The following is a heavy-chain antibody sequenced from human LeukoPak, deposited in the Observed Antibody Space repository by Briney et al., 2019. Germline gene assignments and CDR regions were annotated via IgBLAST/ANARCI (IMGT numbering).Heavy chain of an antibody. D-gene: IGHD5-18*01. CDR3: AKDLSDPVMVIES. CDR1: GFTLSDYS. V-gene: IGHV3-48*01. J-gene: IGHJ4*02. CDR2: ISSSSSNT. Sequence: GGSLRLSCAAFGFTLSDYSINWVRQAPGKGLEWVSYISSSSSNTYYADSVKGRLTISRDNSKNTLYLQMNSLRTEDTAVYYCAKDLSDPVMVIESWGQGTLVTVSS.